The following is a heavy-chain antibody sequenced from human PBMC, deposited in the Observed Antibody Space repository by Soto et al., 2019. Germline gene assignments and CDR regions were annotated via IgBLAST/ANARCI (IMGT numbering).Heavy chain of an antibody. CDR2: INPYNDVT. V-gene: IGHV1-18*01. D-gene: IGHD1-26*01. CDR3: ARGGASTGGMDV. J-gene: IGHJ6*02. CDR1: GYTFTSYG. Sequence: QVQLVQSGVEVKKPGASMKVSCQASGYTFTSYGFSWVRQAPGQGLEWMGWINPYNDVTNYAQNIRGRVSMTTDTSTSTAYMELRSLTSDDTAVYYCARGGASTGGMDVWGQGTTVTVSS.